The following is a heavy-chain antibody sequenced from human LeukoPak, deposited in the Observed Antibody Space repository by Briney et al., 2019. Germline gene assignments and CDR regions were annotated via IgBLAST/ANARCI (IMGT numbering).Heavy chain of an antibody. Sequence: SQTLSLTCAISGDSVSSNSAAWNWLRQPPSRGLEWLGRTYYRSKWYNDYAVSVKSRITINPDTSKNQFSLQLNSVTPEDTAVYYCALTAGSAAAGYFDYWGQGTLVTVSS. CDR1: GDSVSSNSAA. CDR3: ALTAGSAAAGYFDY. CDR2: TYYRSKWYN. D-gene: IGHD3-10*01. J-gene: IGHJ4*02. V-gene: IGHV6-1*01.